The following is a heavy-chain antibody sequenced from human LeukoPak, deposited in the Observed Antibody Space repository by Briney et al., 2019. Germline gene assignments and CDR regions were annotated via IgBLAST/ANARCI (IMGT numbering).Heavy chain of an antibody. CDR1: GFTFSSYA. V-gene: IGHV3-30-3*01. Sequence: GGSLRLSCAASGFTFSSYAMHWVRQAPGKGLEWVAVISYDGSNKYYADSVKGRFTISRDNSKNTLYLQMNSLRAEDTAVYYCAKDGYCSGGSCYREVGWRDDYWGQGALVTVSS. CDR3: AKDGYCSGGSCYREVGWRDDY. CDR2: ISYDGSNK. D-gene: IGHD2-15*01. J-gene: IGHJ4*02.